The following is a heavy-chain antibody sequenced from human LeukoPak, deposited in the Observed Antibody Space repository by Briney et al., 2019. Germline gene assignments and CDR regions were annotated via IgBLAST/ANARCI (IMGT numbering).Heavy chain of an antibody. J-gene: IGHJ4*02. CDR1: GVIFSCYW. V-gene: IGHV3-7*01. CDR3: ATQPYYYEY. Sequence: GEPLSLSCAASGVIFSCYWMSWLRQAPGEGVEWVANIKQDGSEKYYVDSVKGRFAISRDNAKNSLYLQMNSLRAEDTAVYYCATQPYYYEYWGQGPLVTVSS. CDR2: IKQDGSEK. D-gene: IGHD1-14*01.